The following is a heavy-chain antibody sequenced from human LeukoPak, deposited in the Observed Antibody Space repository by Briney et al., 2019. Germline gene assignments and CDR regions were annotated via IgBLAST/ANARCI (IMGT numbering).Heavy chain of an antibody. J-gene: IGHJ6*02. CDR1: GFTFSDYC. Sequence: KSGGSLRLSCAAFGFTFSDYCMSWIRQAPGKGLEWVSYISRSGSTIYYADSVKGRFTISRDNAKNSLYLQMNSLRAEDTAVYYCARDLAVAGIKVGYYGMDVWGQGTTLTVSS. CDR3: ARDLAVAGIKVGYYGMDV. D-gene: IGHD6-19*01. V-gene: IGHV3-11*01. CDR2: ISRSGSTI.